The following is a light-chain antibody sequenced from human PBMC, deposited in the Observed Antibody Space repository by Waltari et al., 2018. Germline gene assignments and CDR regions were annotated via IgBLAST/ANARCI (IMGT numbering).Light chain of an antibody. CDR2: TAS. V-gene: IGKV1-9*01. J-gene: IGKJ5*01. Sequence: DIQLTQPPSFLSASVGDRVTITCRSSQGISSYLAWYQQKPGKAPKLLIHTASTLQGGVPSRFSGSGSGTDFTLTISSLQPEDFATYYCQQRHSYPITFGQGTRLEIK. CDR1: QGISSY. CDR3: QQRHSYPIT.